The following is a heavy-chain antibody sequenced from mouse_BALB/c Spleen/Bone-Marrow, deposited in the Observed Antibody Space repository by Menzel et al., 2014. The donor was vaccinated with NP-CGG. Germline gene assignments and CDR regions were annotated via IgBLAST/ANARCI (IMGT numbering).Heavy chain of an antibody. CDR1: GYTFTSYW. D-gene: IGHD1-1*01. V-gene: IGHV1-5*01. CDR2: IYPGNSDT. J-gene: IGHJ4*01. Sequence: VQLQQSGTVLARSGASVKMSCKASGYTFTSYWMHWVKQRPGQGLEWIGAIYPGNSDTSYNQKSKGKAKLTAVTSTSTAYMVLSSLTNEDSAVYYCTRGITTVVATRAMDYWGQGTSVTVPS. CDR3: TRGITTVVATRAMDY.